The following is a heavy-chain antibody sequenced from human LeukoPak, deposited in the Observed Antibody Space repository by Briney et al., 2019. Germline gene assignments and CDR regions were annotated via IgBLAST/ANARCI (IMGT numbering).Heavy chain of an antibody. D-gene: IGHD2-8*01. J-gene: IGHJ6*03. CDR1: GGTFSSYA. CDR2: IIPIFGTA. Sequence: ASVKVSCKASGGTFSSYAISWVRQAPGQGLEWMGGIIPIFGTANYAQKFQGRVTITADESTSTAYMELSSLRSEDTAVYYCARDRANAKRGYYYMDVWGKGTTVTVSS. V-gene: IGHV1-69*01. CDR3: ARDRANAKRGYYYMDV.